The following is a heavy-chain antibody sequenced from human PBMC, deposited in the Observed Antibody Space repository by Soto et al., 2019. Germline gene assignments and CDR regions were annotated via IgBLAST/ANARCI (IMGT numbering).Heavy chain of an antibody. V-gene: IGHV3-30*18. J-gene: IGHJ4*02. CDR2: ISYDGSIE. D-gene: IGHD3-3*01. CDR1: GFTFSIYG. CDR3: AKGATIFGVVIPDY. Sequence: GGSLRLSCAASGFTFSIYGMHWVRQAPGKGLEWVAVISYDGSIEYYADSVKGRFSISRDNSKNTLHLQMNSLRAEDTAVYYCAKGATIFGVVIPDYWGQGTLVTVSS.